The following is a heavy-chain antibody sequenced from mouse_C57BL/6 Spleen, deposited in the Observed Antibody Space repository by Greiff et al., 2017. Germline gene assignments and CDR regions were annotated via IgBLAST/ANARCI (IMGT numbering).Heavy chain of an antibody. CDR2: ISSGSSTI. CDR3: AWKLRRGGYAMDY. D-gene: IGHD2-4*01. V-gene: IGHV5-17*01. CDR1: GFTFSDYG. J-gene: IGHJ4*01. Sequence: EVKLVESGGGLVKPGGSLKLSCAASGFTFSDYGMHWVRQAPEKGLEWVAYISSGSSTIYYADTVKGRFTISSDNAKHTLFLQMTSLRSEDTDMYVCAWKLRRGGYAMDYWGQGTSVTVSS.